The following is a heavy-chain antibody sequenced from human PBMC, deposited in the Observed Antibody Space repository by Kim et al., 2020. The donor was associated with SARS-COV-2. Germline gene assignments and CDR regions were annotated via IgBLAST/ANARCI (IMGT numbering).Heavy chain of an antibody. CDR3: ARHGETTIFEVVTIPGGMDV. CDR2: IYYSGGT. Sequence: SETLSLTCTVSGGSISSYYWSWIRQPPGKGLEWIGYIYYSGGTNYNPSLKSRVTISVDTSKNQFSLKLSSVTAADTAVYYCARHGETTIFEVVTIPGGMDVWGKGTTVTVSS. V-gene: IGHV4-59*08. CDR1: GGSISSYY. J-gene: IGHJ6*04. D-gene: IGHD3-3*01.